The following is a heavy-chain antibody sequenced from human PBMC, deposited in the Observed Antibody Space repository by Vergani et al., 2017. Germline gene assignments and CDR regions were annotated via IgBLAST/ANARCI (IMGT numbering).Heavy chain of an antibody. V-gene: IGHV3-23*01. CDR3: AKVLGNSWSPFDY. D-gene: IGHD6-13*01. CDR2: ISGSGRTT. J-gene: IGHJ4*02. Sequence: EVQLLESGGGLVQPGGSLRLSCAASGFTFSSYAMSWVRQAPGRGLEWVSSISGSGRTTKHADSVKGMFTISRDNSKNTLYMQMNNLRADDTAVYFCAKVLGNSWSPFDYWGQGTLVTVSS. CDR1: GFTFSSYA.